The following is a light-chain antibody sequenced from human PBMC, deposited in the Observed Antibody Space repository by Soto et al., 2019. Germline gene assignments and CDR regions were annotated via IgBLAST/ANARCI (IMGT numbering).Light chain of an antibody. Sequence: QSVLTQPPSASGTPGQRVTISCSGSNSNIGNNYVYWYHQLPGTAPQLLIYRNNQRPSGVPDRFSGSKSGNTASLTVSGLQAEDEGDYYCSSHAGGQNVVFGGGTKLTVL. CDR2: RNN. V-gene: IGLV1-47*01. J-gene: IGLJ2*01. CDR3: SSHAGGQNVV. CDR1: NSNIGNNY.